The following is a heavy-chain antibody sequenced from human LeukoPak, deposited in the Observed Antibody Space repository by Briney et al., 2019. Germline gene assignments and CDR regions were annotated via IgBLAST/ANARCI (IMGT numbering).Heavy chain of an antibody. CDR3: ATDRSFIAAAGIDY. J-gene: IGHJ4*02. CDR1: GFTFSSYA. V-gene: IGHV3-30*04. D-gene: IGHD6-13*01. CDR2: ISYDGTK. Sequence: PGRSLRLSCAASGFTFSSYAMHWVRQAPGKGLEWVAFISYDGTKYYADSVKGRFTISRDNSKNTLYLQMNSLRAEDTAVYYCATDRSFIAAAGIDYWGQGTLVTVSS.